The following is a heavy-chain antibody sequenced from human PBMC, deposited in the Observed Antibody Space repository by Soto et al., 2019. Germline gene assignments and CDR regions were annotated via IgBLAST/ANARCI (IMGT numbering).Heavy chain of an antibody. J-gene: IGHJ3*02. CDR3: AKDRHYDSSAYADAFDI. Sequence: EVQLLESGGGLVQPGGSLRLSCAASGFTFNSYAMSWVRQAPGKGLEWVSAIGGSGASTYYADSVKGRFTISRDNSKNTLYLQMSSLRADDTAVYYCAKDRHYDSSAYADAFDIWGQGTMVTVSS. CDR1: GFTFNSYA. D-gene: IGHD3-22*01. CDR2: IGGSGAST. V-gene: IGHV3-23*01.